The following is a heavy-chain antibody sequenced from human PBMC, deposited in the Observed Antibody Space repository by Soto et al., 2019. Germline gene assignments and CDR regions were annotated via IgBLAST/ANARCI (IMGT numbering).Heavy chain of an antibody. CDR3: ARSGVWAPRDY. J-gene: IGHJ4*02. CDR2: INPFDGSR. V-gene: IGHV1-18*01. CDR1: GYTFTSYD. Sequence: ASVKVSCKASGYTFTSYDINWVRQATGQGLEWMGWINPFDGSRMFAQKLQGRVTMTTDTSTSTAYMELRSLRSDDTAVYYCARSGVWAPRDYWGQGTLVTVSS. D-gene: IGHD3-3*01.